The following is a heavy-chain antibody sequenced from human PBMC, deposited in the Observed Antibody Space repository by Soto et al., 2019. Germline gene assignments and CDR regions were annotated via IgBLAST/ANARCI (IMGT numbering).Heavy chain of an antibody. CDR3: SRDVSTVTRRGDWFDP. J-gene: IGHJ5*02. CDR2: IYYSGST. D-gene: IGHD4-4*01. V-gene: IGHV4-59*01. CDR1: GGSISSYY. Sequence: SETLSLTCTVSGGSISSYYWNWIWKPPGQGLEWIGYIYYSGSTSYNPSLTSRVTISVDTSKNQFSLTLSSVTAADTAVYYCSRDVSTVTRRGDWFDPWGQGTLVTVSS.